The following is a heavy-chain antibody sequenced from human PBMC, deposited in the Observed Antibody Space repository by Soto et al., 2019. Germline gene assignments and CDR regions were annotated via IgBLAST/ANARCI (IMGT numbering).Heavy chain of an antibody. CDR3: ARSVDGYRRYFDL. CDR2: IDPSDSYT. V-gene: IGHV5-10-1*01. J-gene: IGHJ2*01. Sequence: GESLKISCKGSGYSFTSYWISWVRQMPGKGLEWMGRIDPSDSYTNYSPSFQGHATISADKSISTAYLQWSSLKASDTAMYYCARSVDGYRRYFDLWGRGTPVTVSS. CDR1: GYSFTSYW. D-gene: IGHD5-12*01.